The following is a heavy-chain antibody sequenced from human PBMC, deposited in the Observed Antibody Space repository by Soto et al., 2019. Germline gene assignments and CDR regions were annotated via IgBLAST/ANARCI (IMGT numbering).Heavy chain of an antibody. J-gene: IGHJ6*02. V-gene: IGHV1-8*01. D-gene: IGHD3-3*01. CDR2: VSPDSGST. CDR1: GYTFSGYD. Sequence: QVQLVQSGAEVKKPGASVRVSCKASGYTFSGYDINWVRQATGQGLEWMGWVSPDSGSTGYAGIFEGRVTMTWDRSTTTAYMDLISLTSADSAVYYCARATELRYVEWSVYRGGNYAMDVWGQGTTVTVSS. CDR3: ARATELRYVEWSVYRGGNYAMDV.